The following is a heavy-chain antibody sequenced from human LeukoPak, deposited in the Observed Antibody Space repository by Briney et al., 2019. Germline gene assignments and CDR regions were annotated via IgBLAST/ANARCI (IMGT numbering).Heavy chain of an antibody. J-gene: IGHJ3*02. V-gene: IGHV3-49*03. CDR1: GFTFGDYA. D-gene: IGHD6-19*01. CDR2: IRSKAYGGTT. CDR3: TRRISSGVIDI. Sequence: GRSLRLSCTASGFTFGDYAMSWFRQAPGXGLEWVGFIRSKAYGGTTEYAASVKGRFTISRDDSKSIAYLQMNSLKTEDTAVYYCTRRISSGVIDIWGQGTMVTVSS.